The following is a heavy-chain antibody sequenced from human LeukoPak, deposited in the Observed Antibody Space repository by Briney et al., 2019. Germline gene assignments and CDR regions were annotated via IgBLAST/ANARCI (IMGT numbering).Heavy chain of an antibody. Sequence: GASVKVSCEASGYTFTGYYMHWVRQAPGQVLEWMGWINPNSGGTNYAQKFQGRVTMTRDTSISTAYMQLNSLTSDDTAVYYCARYSRESCIGGNCNSYFFDYWGQGTLVTVSS. CDR3: ARYSRESCIGGNCNSYFFDY. CDR2: INPNSGGT. V-gene: IGHV1-2*02. J-gene: IGHJ4*02. CDR1: GYTFTGYY. D-gene: IGHD2-15*01.